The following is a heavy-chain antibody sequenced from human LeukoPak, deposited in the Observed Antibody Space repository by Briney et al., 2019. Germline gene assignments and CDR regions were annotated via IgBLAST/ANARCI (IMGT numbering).Heavy chain of an antibody. D-gene: IGHD3-10*01. V-gene: IGHV4-59*01. CDR2: IYYSGST. CDR3: AGFNSFYYGSGNYYTPNYFDY. CDR1: GGSISSYY. Sequence: SETLSLTCTVSGGSISSYYWSWIRQPPGKGLEWIGYIYYSGSTNYNPSLKSRVTISVDTSKNQFSLELSSVTAADTAVYYCAGFNSFYYGSGNYYTPNYFDYWGQGTLVTVSS. J-gene: IGHJ4*02.